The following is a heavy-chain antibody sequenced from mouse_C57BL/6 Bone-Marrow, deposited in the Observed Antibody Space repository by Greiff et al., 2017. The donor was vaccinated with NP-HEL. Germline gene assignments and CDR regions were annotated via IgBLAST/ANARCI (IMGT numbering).Heavy chain of an antibody. CDR3: TRRKGYLYYFDY. CDR1: GFTFSSYA. Sequence: EVKVVESGEGLVKPGGSLKLSCAASGFTFSSYAMSWVRQTPEKRLEWVAYISSGGDYIYYADTVKGRFTISRDNARNTLYLQMSSLKSEDTAMYYCTRRKGYLYYFDYWGQGTTLTVSS. V-gene: IGHV5S21*01. D-gene: IGHD2-2*01. CDR2: ISSGGDYI. J-gene: IGHJ2*01.